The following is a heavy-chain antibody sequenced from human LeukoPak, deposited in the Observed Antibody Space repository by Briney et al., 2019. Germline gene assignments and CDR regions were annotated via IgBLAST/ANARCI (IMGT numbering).Heavy chain of an antibody. V-gene: IGHV6-1*01. CDR1: GDSVSSNSVT. CDR2: TYYRSTWYN. J-gene: IGHJ5*02. CDR3: ARRLTQYGCSDP. D-gene: IGHD2-15*01. Sequence: SQTLSLTCAISGDSVSSNSVTWNWIRQSPSRGLEWLGRTYYRSTWYNDYAVSVRGRITVNPDTSKNQFSLHLNSVTPEDTAVYYCARRLTQYGCSDPWSQGILVTVSS.